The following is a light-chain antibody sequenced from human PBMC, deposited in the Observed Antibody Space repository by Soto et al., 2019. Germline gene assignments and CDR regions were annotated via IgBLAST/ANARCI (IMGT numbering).Light chain of an antibody. CDR2: GAS. J-gene: IGKJ1*01. CDR3: QQYGSSPRT. Sequence: DIVLTQSPGTLSLSPGERATLSCRASQSVSSSYLAWYQQKPGQAPRLLIYGASSRATGIPDTFSGSGPGTDFTLTVSRLEPEDFAVYYCQQYGSSPRTFGQGTKVDIK. V-gene: IGKV3-20*01. CDR1: QSVSSSY.